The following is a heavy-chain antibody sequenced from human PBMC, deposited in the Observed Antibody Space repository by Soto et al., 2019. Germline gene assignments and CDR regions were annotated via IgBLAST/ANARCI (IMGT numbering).Heavy chain of an antibody. Sequence: QVQLVQSGAEVKKPGSSVKVSCKASGGTFSSYAISWVRQAPGQGLEWMGGIIPIFGTANYAQKFQGRVTNTADESQNTAERELSSLISEAKDVYYCAEGGNLVYSSSWYDYWGQVTLVTVGS. J-gene: IGHJ4*02. V-gene: IGHV1-69*01. CDR2: IIPIFGTA. CDR3: AEGGNLVYSSSWYDY. D-gene: IGHD6-13*01. CDR1: GGTFSSYA.